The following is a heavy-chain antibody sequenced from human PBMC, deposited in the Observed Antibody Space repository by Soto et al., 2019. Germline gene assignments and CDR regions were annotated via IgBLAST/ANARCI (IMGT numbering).Heavy chain of an antibody. J-gene: IGHJ6*02. CDR1: GFTFSSYS. CDR3: ARSCSSTSCYASKSYYYYYGMDV. CDR2: ISSSSSTI. V-gene: IGHV3-48*02. Sequence: GGSLRLSCAASGFTFSSYSMNWVRQAPGKGLEWVSYISSSSSTIYYADSVKGRFTISRDNAKNSLYLQMNSLRDEDTAVYYCARSCSSTSCYASKSYYYYYGMDVWGQGTTVTVSS. D-gene: IGHD2-2*01.